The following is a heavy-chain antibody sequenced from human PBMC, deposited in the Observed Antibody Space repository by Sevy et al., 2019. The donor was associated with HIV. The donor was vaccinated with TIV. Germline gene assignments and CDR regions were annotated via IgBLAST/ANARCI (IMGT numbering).Heavy chain of an antibody. CDR1: GFTFSSYS. CDR2: ISSSSSTI. V-gene: IGHV3-48*01. J-gene: IGHJ4*02. CDR3: ARGPNDPTYYVILTGYSYYFDY. Sequence: GGSLRLSCAASGFTFSSYSMNWVRQAPGKGLEWVSYISSSSSTIYYADSVKGRFTISRDNAKKSLYLQMNSLRAEDTAFYYCARGPNDPTYYVILTGYSYYFDYWGQGTLVTVSS. D-gene: IGHD3-9*01.